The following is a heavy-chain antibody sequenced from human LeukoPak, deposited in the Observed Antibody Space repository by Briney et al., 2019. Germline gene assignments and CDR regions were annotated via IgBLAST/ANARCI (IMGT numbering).Heavy chain of an antibody. CDR2: IYYSGST. CDR3: ARVELYYYYGMDV. Sequence: SETLSLTCTVSGGSISSHYWSWIRQPPGKGLEWIGYIYYSGSTNYNPSLKSRVTISVDTSKNQFSLKLSSVTAADTAVYYCARVELYYYYGMDVWGQGTTVTVSS. D-gene: IGHD1-26*01. J-gene: IGHJ6*02. V-gene: IGHV4-59*11. CDR1: GGSISSHY.